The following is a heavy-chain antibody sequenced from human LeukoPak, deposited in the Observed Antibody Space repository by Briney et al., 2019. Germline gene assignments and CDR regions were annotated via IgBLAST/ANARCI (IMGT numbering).Heavy chain of an antibody. CDR1: GFTFSSYS. CDR3: ARGYGSGLFDY. CDR2: ITSSSSHI. Sequence: GGSLRLSCAASGFTFSSYSTNWVRQAPGKGLEWVSSITSSSSHIYHADSVKGRFTISRDNAKNSLYLQMNSLRAEDTAVYYCARGYGSGLFDYWGQGTLVTVSS. V-gene: IGHV3-21*01. D-gene: IGHD3-10*01. J-gene: IGHJ4*02.